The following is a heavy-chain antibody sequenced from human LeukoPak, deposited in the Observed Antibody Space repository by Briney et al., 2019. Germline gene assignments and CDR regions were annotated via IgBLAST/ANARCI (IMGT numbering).Heavy chain of an antibody. D-gene: IGHD3-16*02. Sequence: SETLSLTCTVSGGSISSSSYYWGWIRQPPGKGLEWIGSIYYSGSTYYNPSLKSRVTISVDTSKNQFSLKLSSVTAADTAVYYCARETDYDYVWGSYRYTDYWGQGTLVTVSS. J-gene: IGHJ4*02. CDR3: ARETDYDYVWGSYRYTDY. CDR2: IYYSGST. V-gene: IGHV4-39*07. CDR1: GGSISSSSYY.